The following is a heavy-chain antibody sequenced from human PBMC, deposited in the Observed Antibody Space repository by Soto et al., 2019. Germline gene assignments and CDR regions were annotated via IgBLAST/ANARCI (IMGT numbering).Heavy chain of an antibody. V-gene: IGHV1-69*06. J-gene: IGHJ4*02. CDR1: GSRFSNYV. CDR2: IIPIFNST. CDR3: AREGRGKKAGYNGLVSLGY. Sequence: QVQLVQSGAEVKTPGSLLKVSCTVSGSRFSNYVISWVRQAPGHGLEWLGRIIPIFNSTQYVQKFQGRVTITADKSTNTASLELSSLRSDDTAVYYCAREGRGKKAGYNGLVSLGYWGQGTLVTVSS. D-gene: IGHD2-2*02.